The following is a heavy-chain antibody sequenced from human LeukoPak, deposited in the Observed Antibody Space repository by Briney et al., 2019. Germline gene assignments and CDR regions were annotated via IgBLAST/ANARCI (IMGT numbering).Heavy chain of an antibody. Sequence: GGSLRLSCTVSGFTVSSNSMSWVRQAPGKGLEWVSFIYSDNTHYSDSVKGRFTISRDNSKNTLYLQMNSLRAEDTAVYYCAKDQLNRFCSGGTCSITLDSWGQGTLVTVSS. CDR2: IYSDNT. D-gene: IGHD2-15*01. J-gene: IGHJ4*02. V-gene: IGHV3-53*01. CDR1: GFTVSSNS. CDR3: AKDQLNRFCSGGTCSITLDS.